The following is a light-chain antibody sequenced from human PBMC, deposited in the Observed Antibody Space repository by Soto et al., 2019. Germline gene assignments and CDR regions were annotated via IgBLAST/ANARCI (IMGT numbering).Light chain of an antibody. CDR1: QGIHNY. V-gene: IGKV1-27*01. CDR3: QKYNSAAFT. Sequence: DIQMTQSPSSLSASVGDRVTITCRASQGIHNYLAWYQQKPGKVPKLLIYGASTLQSGVPSRFSGSGSGTDFTLIISSLQPEDVATYYCQKYNSAAFTFGPGTKVDVK. J-gene: IGKJ3*01. CDR2: GAS.